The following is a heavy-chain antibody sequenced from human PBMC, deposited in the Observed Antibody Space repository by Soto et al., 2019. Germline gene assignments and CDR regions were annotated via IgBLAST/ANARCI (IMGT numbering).Heavy chain of an antibody. J-gene: IGHJ5*02. CDR1: GGSISSYY. Sequence: QVQLQESGPGLVKPSETLSLTCTVSGGSISSYYWSWIRQPAGKGLEWIGRIYTSGSTNYNPSLKSRVTTSVDTSKNQFSLKLSSVPAADTAVYYCARDWGQQLVSWFDPWGQGTLVTVSS. CDR3: ARDWGQQLVSWFDP. D-gene: IGHD6-13*01. V-gene: IGHV4-4*07. CDR2: IYTSGST.